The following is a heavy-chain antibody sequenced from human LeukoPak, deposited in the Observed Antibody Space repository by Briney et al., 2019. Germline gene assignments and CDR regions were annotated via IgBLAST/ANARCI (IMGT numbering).Heavy chain of an antibody. CDR1: GYSISSGYY. CDR3: ARHSWIQLWLRYPFDI. CDR2: IYYSGST. J-gene: IGHJ3*02. Sequence: SETLSLTCAVSGYSISSGYYWGWIRQPPGKGLEWIGSIYYSGSTYYNPSLKSRVTISVDTSKNQFSLKLSSVTAADTAVYYCARHSWIQLWLRYPFDIWGQGTMVTVSS. V-gene: IGHV4-38-2*01. D-gene: IGHD5-18*01.